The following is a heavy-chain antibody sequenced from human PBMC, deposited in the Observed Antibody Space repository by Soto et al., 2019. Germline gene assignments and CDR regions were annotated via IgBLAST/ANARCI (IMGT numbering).Heavy chain of an antibody. CDR3: AAGVGYYGSGSRYYGMDV. V-gene: IGHV1-2*02. D-gene: IGHD3-10*01. J-gene: IGHJ6*02. CDR1: GYTFTGYY. Sequence: GASVKVTCKASGYTFTGYYMHCVRQAPGQGLEWMGWINPNSGGTNYAQKFQGRVTMTRDTSISTAYMELSRLRSDDTAVYYCAAGVGYYGSGSRYYGMDVWGQGTTVTVSS. CDR2: INPNSGGT.